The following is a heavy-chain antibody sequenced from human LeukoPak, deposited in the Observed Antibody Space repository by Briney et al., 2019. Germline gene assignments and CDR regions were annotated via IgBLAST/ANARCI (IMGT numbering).Heavy chain of an antibody. J-gene: IGHJ4*02. Sequence: SETLSLTCTVSGDSISTYYWTWIRQPPGKGLEWIGYIYYSGSTNYNPSLKSRVTISVDTSKNQFSLRLSSVTAADTAVYYCARGARYCSGGTCRDYWGQGTLVTVSS. CDR3: ARGARYCSGGTCRDY. V-gene: IGHV4-59*01. CDR2: IYYSGST. CDR1: GDSISTYY. D-gene: IGHD2-15*01.